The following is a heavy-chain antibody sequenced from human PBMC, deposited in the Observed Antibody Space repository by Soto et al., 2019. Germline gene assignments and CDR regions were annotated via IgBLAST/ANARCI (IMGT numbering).Heavy chain of an antibody. CDR1: GGTFNSYA. Sequence: ASVKVSCKASGGTFNSYAVNWVRQAPGQGLEWMGWISAYNGNTNYAQKLQGRVTMTTDTSTSTAYMELRSLRSDDTAVYYCARDYDYDILTGSHPTYHYGMDVWGQGTTVTVSS. D-gene: IGHD3-9*01. J-gene: IGHJ6*02. V-gene: IGHV1-18*01. CDR2: ISAYNGNT. CDR3: ARDYDYDILTGSHPTYHYGMDV.